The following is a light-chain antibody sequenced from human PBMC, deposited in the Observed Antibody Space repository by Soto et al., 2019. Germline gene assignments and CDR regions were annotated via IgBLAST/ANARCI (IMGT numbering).Light chain of an antibody. Sequence: IVLTQSPGTLSLSPGERATISCRASESVIKYLAWYQQKPGQAPRLLIHGASSRATGIPDRFSGSGSGTEFTLTINRLEPEDCAVYYCKQYSSSPPLTFGQGTRLEIK. CDR1: ESVIKY. CDR2: GAS. V-gene: IGKV3-20*01. CDR3: KQYSSSPPLT. J-gene: IGKJ5*01.